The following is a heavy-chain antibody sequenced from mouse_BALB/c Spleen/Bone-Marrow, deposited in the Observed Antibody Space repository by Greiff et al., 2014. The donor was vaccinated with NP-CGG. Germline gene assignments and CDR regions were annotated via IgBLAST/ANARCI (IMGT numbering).Heavy chain of an antibody. Sequence: EVKVEESGGGLVQPGGSRKLSCAASGFTFSSFGMHLVRQAPEKGLEWVAYISSGSSTIYYADTVKGRFTISRDNPKNTLFLQMTSLRSEDTAMYYCASSPYGYFDYWGQGTTLTVSS. J-gene: IGHJ2*01. CDR2: ISSGSSTI. D-gene: IGHD1-1*01. CDR1: GFTFSSFG. V-gene: IGHV5-17*02. CDR3: ASSPYGYFDY.